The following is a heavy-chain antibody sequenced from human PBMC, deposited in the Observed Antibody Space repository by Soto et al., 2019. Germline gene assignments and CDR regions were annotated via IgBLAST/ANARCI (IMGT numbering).Heavy chain of an antibody. CDR2: ISYDGSNK. V-gene: IGHV3-30-3*01. J-gene: IGHJ4*02. D-gene: IGHD3-3*01. Sequence: PGGSLRLSCAASGFTSSSYAMHWVRQAPGKGLEWVAVISYDGSNKYYADSVKGRFTISRDNSKNTLYLQMNSLRAEDTAVYYWEKKLGNLLDNGGRGTWATASS. CDR3: EKKLGNLLDN. CDR1: GFTSSSYA.